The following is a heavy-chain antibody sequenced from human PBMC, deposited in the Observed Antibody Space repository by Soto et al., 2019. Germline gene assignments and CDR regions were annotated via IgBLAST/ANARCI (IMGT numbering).Heavy chain of an antibody. CDR3: ARDLGAYYYGSGSYYNSIDY. CDR1: GFTFSSYW. J-gene: IGHJ4*02. CDR2: INSDGSST. Sequence: GGSLRLSCAASGFTFSSYWMHWVRQAPGKGLVWVSRINSDGSSTSYADSVKGRFTISRDNAKNTLYLQMNSLRAEDTAVYYCARDLGAYYYGSGSYYNSIDYWGQGTLVTVSS. V-gene: IGHV3-74*01. D-gene: IGHD3-10*01.